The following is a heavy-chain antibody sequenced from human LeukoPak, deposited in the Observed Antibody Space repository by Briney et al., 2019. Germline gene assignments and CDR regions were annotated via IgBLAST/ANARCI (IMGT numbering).Heavy chain of an antibody. V-gene: IGHV4-34*01. J-gene: IGHJ5*02. CDR2: INHSGST. CDR3: ATSTLGRTEGYWFDP. D-gene: IGHD1-1*01. CDR1: GGSFIGYY. Sequence: PSETLSLTCAVYGGSFIGYYWSWIRQPPGKGLEWMGEINHSGSTNYNPSLKSRVTISVDTSKNQFSLKLSSVTAADTAVYYCATSTLGRTEGYWFDPWGQGTLVTVSS.